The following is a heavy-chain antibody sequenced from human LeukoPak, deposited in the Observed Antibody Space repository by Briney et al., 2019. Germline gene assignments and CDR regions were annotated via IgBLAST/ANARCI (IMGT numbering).Heavy chain of an antibody. J-gene: IGHJ4*02. CDR1: GCTFSSYA. V-gene: IGHV1-69*05. D-gene: IGHD3-3*01. CDR2: IIPIFGTA. CDR3: ARSICGVVNQYYFDY. Sequence: ASVKVSCKASGCTFSSYAISWVRQAPGQGLEWMGGIIPIFGTANYAQKFQGRVTITTDESTSTAYMELSSLRSEDTAVYYCARSICGVVNQYYFDYWGQGTLVTVSS.